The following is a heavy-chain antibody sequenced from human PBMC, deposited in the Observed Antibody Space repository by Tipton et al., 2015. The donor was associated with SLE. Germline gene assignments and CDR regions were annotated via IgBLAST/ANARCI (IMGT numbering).Heavy chain of an antibody. V-gene: IGHV4-39*07. CDR2: IHHSGNT. CDR3: ARGREDYNFWTGYFKD. J-gene: IGHJ4*02. Sequence: TLSLTCAVSGGSISSYTSHWSWIRQTPGTGLEFIGEIHHSGNTHYNPSLKSRVTLSVDISRNQFSLKLKSVTAADTAVYYCARGREDYNFWTGYFKDWGQGTLVIVSS. CDR1: GGSISSYTS. D-gene: IGHD3-3*01.